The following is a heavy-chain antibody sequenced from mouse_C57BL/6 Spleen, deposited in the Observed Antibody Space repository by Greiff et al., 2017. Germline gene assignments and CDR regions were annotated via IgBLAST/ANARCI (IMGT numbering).Heavy chain of an antibody. CDR2: IHPSDSDT. J-gene: IGHJ2*01. CDR3: AIDRIYYGSSYGGYFDY. CDR1: GYTFTSYW. D-gene: IGHD1-1*01. V-gene: IGHV1-74*01. Sequence: QVQLQQPGAELVKPGASVKVSCKASGYTFTSYWMHWVKQRPGQGLEWIGRIHPSDSDTNYKQKFKGKATLTVDKSSSTAYMQLSSLTSEDSAVYYCAIDRIYYGSSYGGYFDYWGQGTTLTVSS.